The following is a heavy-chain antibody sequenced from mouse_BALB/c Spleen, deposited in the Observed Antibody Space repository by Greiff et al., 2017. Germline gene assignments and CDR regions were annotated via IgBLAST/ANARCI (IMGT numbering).Heavy chain of an antibody. Sequence: VQLQESGAELMKPGASVKISCKATGYTFSSYWIEWVKQRPGHGLEWIGEILPGSGSTNYNEKFKGKATFTADTSSNTAYMQRSSLTSEDSAVYYCARNYGNYGAYFDYWGQGTTLTVSS. CDR1: GYTFSSYW. CDR3: ARNYGNYGAYFDY. D-gene: IGHD2-1*01. CDR2: ILPGSGST. V-gene: IGHV1-9*01. J-gene: IGHJ2*01.